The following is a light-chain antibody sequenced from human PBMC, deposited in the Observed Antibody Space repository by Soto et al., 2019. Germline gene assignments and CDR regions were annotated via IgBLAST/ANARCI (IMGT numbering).Light chain of an antibody. CDR3: CSYTSTSTWV. V-gene: IGLV2-14*01. CDR2: EVT. J-gene: IGLJ3*02. CDR1: SSDVGGCSY. Sequence: QSVLTQPASVSGSPGQSITISCTGTSSDVGGCSYVSWYQQNPGKAPKLMIYEVTNRPSGVSNRFSGSKSGNTASLTISGLQAEDEADYYCCSYTSTSTWVFGGGTKLTVL.